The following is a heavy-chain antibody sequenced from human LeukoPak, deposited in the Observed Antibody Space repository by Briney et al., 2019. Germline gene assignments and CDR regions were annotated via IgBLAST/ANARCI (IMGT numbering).Heavy chain of an antibody. CDR2: IYYSGST. CDR1: GGSISSSSYY. Sequence: SETLSLTCTVSGGSISSSSYYWGWVRQPPGKGLEWIGSIYYSGSTYYNPSLKSRVTISVDTSKNQFSLKLSSVTAADTAVYYCARTVVNYFDYWGQGTLVTVSS. J-gene: IGHJ4*02. V-gene: IGHV4-39*01. CDR3: ARTVVNYFDY.